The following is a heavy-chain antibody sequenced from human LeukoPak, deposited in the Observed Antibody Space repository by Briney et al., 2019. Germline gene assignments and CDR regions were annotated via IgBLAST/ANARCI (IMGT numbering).Heavy chain of an antibody. CDR2: IIPILGIA. CDR1: GYTFTGYY. V-gene: IGHV1-69*04. CDR3: ARDLDPRVRFMDY. D-gene: IGHD3-3*01. Sequence: GASVKVSCKASGYTFTGYYMHWVRQAPGQGLEWMGRIIPILGIANYAQKFQGRVAITADKSTSTAYMELSSLRSEDTAVYYCARDLDPRVRFMDYWGQGTLVTVSS. J-gene: IGHJ4*02.